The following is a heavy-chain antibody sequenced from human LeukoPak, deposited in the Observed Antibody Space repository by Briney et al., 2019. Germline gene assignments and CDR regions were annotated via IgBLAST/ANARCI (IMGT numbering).Heavy chain of an antibody. J-gene: IGHJ4*02. D-gene: IGHD2-2*02. CDR1: GFTLSTYS. CDR2: LNSDGIST. CDR3: ARAGFYTGDDY. Sequence: GGSLRLSCEGSGFTLSTYSMHWVRQAPGQGLVWVSRLNSDGISTDYADSVRGRFTISRDNAKNTMYLYMDSLRAEDTAVYYYARAGFYTGDDYWGQGTLVTVSS. V-gene: IGHV3-74*01.